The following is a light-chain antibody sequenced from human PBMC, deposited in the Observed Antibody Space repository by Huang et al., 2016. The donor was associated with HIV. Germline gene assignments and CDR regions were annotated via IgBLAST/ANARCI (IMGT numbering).Light chain of an antibody. V-gene: IGKV1-5*03. CDR3: QRYNTFPYS. J-gene: IGKJ2*03. Sequence: DIQMTQSPSTLSASLGDRVTITCRASQSISHWLAWYHQKSGKAPKLLIYKTSTLESGVPLRFSGSASGTNFTLTINSLQPDDLGTYYCQRYNTFPYSFGQGTKLEI. CDR1: QSISHW. CDR2: KTS.